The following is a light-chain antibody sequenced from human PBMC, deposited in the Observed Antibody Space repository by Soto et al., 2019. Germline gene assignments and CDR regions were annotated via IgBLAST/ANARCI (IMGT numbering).Light chain of an antibody. V-gene: IGLV1-40*01. Sequence: QSVLTQPPSVSGAPGQSVTISCTETSSSVGSTYEVHWYQQLPGKAPRLLIYRNDNRPSGVPDRFSASKSGHSASLAITGLQVDDEGDYFCQSYDSSLRGSVFGGGTQLTVL. J-gene: IGLJ3*02. CDR2: RND. CDR3: QSYDSSLRGSV. CDR1: SSSVGSTYE.